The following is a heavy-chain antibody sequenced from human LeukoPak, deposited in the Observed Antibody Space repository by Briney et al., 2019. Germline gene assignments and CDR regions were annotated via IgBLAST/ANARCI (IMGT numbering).Heavy chain of an antibody. CDR1: GYSFTSYW. V-gene: IGHV5-51*01. CDR2: IYPGDSDT. J-gene: IGHJ6*02. D-gene: IGHD4-23*01. CDR3: ARSSYGGNSYYCYGMDV. Sequence: GESLKISCKGSGYSFTSYWIGWVRQMPGKGLEWMGIIYPGDSDTRYSPSFQGQVTISADKSISTAYLQWSSLKASDTAMYYCARSSYGGNSYYCYGMDVWGQGTTVTVSS.